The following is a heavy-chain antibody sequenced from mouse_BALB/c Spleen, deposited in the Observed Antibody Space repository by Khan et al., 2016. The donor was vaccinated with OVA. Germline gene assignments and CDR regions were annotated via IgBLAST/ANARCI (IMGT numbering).Heavy chain of an antibody. CDR3: ARNYRYDVYFDD. D-gene: IGHD2-14*01. Sequence: VQLKESGPELVKPGASVKMSCKASGYTFTSYVMHWMRQKPGQGLEWIGYIYPYNDDTKYNEKFKGKATLTSDKSSSTAYMELSSLTSEDSAVYYCARNYRYDVYFDDWGQGTTLTVSS. J-gene: IGHJ2*01. CDR1: GYTFTSYV. CDR2: IYPYNDDT. V-gene: IGHV1S136*01.